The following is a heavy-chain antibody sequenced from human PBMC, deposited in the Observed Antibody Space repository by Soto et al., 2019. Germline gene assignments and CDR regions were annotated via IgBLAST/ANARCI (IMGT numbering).Heavy chain of an antibody. D-gene: IGHD6-13*01. CDR2: IVLGNGNT. V-gene: IGHV1-58*01. CDR3: ATKSRDSSSWFLLGGFDP. Sequence: SVKVSCKASGFTFSSSAVQWVRQARGQPLEWIGWIVLGNGNTNYAQKFQGRVTITADESTSTAYMELSSLRSEDTAVYYCATKSRDSSSWFLLGGFDPWGQGTLVTVSA. CDR1: GFTFSSSA. J-gene: IGHJ5*02.